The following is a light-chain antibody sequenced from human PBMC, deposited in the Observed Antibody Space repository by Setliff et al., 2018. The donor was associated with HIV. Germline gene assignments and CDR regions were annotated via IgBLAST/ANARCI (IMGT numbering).Light chain of an antibody. CDR3: CSYASTGGLV. Sequence: QSALTQPASVSGSPGQSITISCTGTSSDIGSYNFVSWYQQYPGKAPKLIIYEVSKWPSGVSNHFSGSKSGNTASLTISGLETGDEAEYYCCSYASTGGLVFGTGTKVTVL. V-gene: IGLV2-23*02. CDR2: EVS. J-gene: IGLJ1*01. CDR1: SSDIGSYNF.